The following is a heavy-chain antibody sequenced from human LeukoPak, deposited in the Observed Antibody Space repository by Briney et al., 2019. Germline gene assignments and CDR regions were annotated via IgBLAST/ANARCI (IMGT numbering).Heavy chain of an antibody. CDR2: IYYSGST. Sequence: SETLSLTCTVSGGSISSSSYYWGWIRQPPGKGLEWIGSIYYSGSTYYNPSLKSRVTISVDTSKNQFSLKLSSVTAADTAVYYCARATSSGLTFDYWGQGTLVTVSS. CDR1: GGSISSSSYY. D-gene: IGHD3-3*01. J-gene: IGHJ4*02. V-gene: IGHV4-39*01. CDR3: ARATSSGLTFDY.